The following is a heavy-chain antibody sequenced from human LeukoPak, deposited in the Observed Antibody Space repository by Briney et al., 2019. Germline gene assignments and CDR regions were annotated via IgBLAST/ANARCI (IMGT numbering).Heavy chain of an antibody. D-gene: IGHD2-8*01. CDR2: ISPYNGNT. V-gene: IGHV1-18*01. J-gene: IGHJ4*02. CDR3: TRTVLDCKNGVCYDY. Sequence: ASVKVSCKASGYTFTNYGISWVRQAPGQGLEWMGWISPYNGNTNYAQKLQGRVTVTTDTSTSTAYMELRRLRSDDTAVYYCTRTVLDCKNGVCYDYWGQGTLVTVSS. CDR1: GYTFTNYG.